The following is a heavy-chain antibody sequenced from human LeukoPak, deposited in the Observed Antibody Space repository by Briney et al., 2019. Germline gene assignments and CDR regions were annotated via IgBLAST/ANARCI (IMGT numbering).Heavy chain of an antibody. CDR2: IGIDSGNT. CDR1: GFPFIEYS. V-gene: IGHV3-48*01. D-gene: IGHD1-1*01. J-gene: IGHJ4*02. CDR3: ARDHNYAFDN. Sequence: GSLRLSCTASGFPFIEYSMNWVRPVPGKGLEWISYIGIDSGNTKYADSVRGRFTISADKAKNSLYLQMNSLRVEDTAVYYCARDHNYAFDNWGQGTLVSAAS.